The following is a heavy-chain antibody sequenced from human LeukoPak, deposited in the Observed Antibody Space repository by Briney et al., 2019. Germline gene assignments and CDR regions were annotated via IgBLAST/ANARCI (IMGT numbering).Heavy chain of an antibody. D-gene: IGHD2-21*02. J-gene: IGHJ4*02. Sequence: SETLSLTCTVSGGSISSYYWSWIRQPPGKGLEWIGYIYYSGSTNYNPSLKSRVTISVDKSKNQFSLKLSSVTAADTAVYYCARLVVTAISPSSGDYWGQGTLVTVSS. V-gene: IGHV4-59*12. CDR1: GGSISSYY. CDR2: IYYSGST. CDR3: ARLVVTAISPSSGDY.